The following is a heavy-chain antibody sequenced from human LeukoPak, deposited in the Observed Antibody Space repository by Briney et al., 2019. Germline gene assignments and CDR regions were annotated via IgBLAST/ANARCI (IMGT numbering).Heavy chain of an antibody. CDR1: GGSISSGGYY. Sequence: SETLSLTCTVSGGSISSGGYYWSWIRQHPGKGLEWIGSIYYSGSTNYNPSLQGRVTISLDTSRNQFSLKLSSVTAADTAVYYCARESLGATEFDYWGQGTLVTVSS. V-gene: IGHV4-31*03. D-gene: IGHD1-26*01. J-gene: IGHJ4*02. CDR2: IYYSGST. CDR3: ARESLGATEFDY.